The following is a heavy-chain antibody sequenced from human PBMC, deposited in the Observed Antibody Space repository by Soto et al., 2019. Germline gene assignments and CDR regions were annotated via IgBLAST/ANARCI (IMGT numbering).Heavy chain of an antibody. CDR1: GGSISSGGYY. J-gene: IGHJ4*02. CDR2: IYYSGST. V-gene: IGHV4-31*03. D-gene: IGHD3-22*01. CDR3: ARTSPHYYDSSGPIDY. Sequence: SETLSLTCTVSGGSISSGGYYWSWIRQDPGKGLEWIGYIYYSGSTYYNPSLKSRVTISVDTSKNQFSLKLSSVTAADTAVYYCARTSPHYYDSSGPIDYWGQGXLVTVSS.